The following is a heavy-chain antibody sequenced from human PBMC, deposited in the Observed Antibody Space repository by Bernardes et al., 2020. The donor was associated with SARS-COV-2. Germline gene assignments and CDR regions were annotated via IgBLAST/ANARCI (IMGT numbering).Heavy chain of an antibody. D-gene: IGHD3-3*01. CDR3: AREVNYDSWTHHIMDV. V-gene: IGHV1-69*06. CDR2: INVIFGTS. J-gene: IGHJ6*02. CDR1: GGDFSSFG. Sequence: SVKVSCKASGGDFSSFGISWVRQAPGQGLEWMGEINVIFGTSNHAPKFQDRVTMTADKVTTTAYMELRSLRSEDTAEYYCAREVNYDSWTHHIMDVWGQGTTVTVSS.